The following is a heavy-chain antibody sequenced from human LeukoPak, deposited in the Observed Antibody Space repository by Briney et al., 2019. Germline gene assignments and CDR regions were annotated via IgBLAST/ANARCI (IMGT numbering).Heavy chain of an antibody. CDR2: IYYSGST. J-gene: IGHJ3*02. CDR3: ARHRAGVDAFDI. V-gene: IGHV4-59*08. Sequence: PSETLSLTCTVSGGSISSYYWSWIRQPPGKGLEWIGYIYYSGSTNYNPSLKSRVTISVDTSKNQFSLKLSSVTAADTAVYYCARHRAGVDAFDIWGPGTRVTVSS. D-gene: IGHD6-19*01. CDR1: GGSISSYY.